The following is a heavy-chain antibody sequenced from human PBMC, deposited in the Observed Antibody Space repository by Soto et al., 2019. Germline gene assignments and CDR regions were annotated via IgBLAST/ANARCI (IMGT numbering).Heavy chain of an antibody. V-gene: IGHV3-33*01. D-gene: IGHD6-19*01. CDR3: ARVPGYSSGWYWYFDL. CDR2: IWYDGSNK. CDR1: GFTFSSYG. J-gene: IGHJ2*01. Sequence: QVQLVESGGGVVQPGRSLRLSCAASGFTFSSYGMHWVRQAPGKGLEWVAVIWYDGSNKYYADSAKGRFTISRDNSKNTVHLQMNSLRAEDTAVYYCARVPGYSSGWYWYFDLWGRGTLVTVSS.